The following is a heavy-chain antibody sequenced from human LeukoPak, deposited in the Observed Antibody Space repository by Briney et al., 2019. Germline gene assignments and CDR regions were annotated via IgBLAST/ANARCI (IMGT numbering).Heavy chain of an antibody. Sequence: ASVKVSCKASGGTFTSYDINWVRQATGQGLEWMGWMNPNSGNTGYAQKLQGRVTMTRNTSISTAYMELSSLRSEDTAVYYCARADYDFWSGYYFVYYYYGMDVWGQGTTVTVSS. CDR2: MNPNSGNT. CDR3: ARADYDFWSGYYFVYYYYGMDV. V-gene: IGHV1-8*01. J-gene: IGHJ6*02. CDR1: GGTFTSYD. D-gene: IGHD3-3*01.